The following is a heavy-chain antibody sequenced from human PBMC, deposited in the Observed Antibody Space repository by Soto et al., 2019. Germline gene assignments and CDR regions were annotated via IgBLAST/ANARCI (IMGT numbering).Heavy chain of an antibody. CDR3: AKDRLRYFDWLGALPPVRGAFDI. J-gene: IGHJ3*02. CDR2: ISGSGGST. V-gene: IGHV3-23*01. Sequence: PGGSLRLSCAASGFTFSSYAMSWVRQAPGKGLEWVSAISGSGGSTYYADSVKGRFTISRDNSKNTLYLQMNSLRAEDTAVYYCAKDRLRYFDWLGALPPVRGAFDIWGQGTMVTVSS. D-gene: IGHD3-9*01. CDR1: GFTFSSYA.